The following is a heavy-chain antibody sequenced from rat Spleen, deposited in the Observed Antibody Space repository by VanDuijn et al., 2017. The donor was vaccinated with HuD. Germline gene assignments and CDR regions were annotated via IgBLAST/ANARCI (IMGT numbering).Heavy chain of an antibody. V-gene: IGHV2-41*01. CDR2: IWTVGGT. CDR1: GFSLTSYN. J-gene: IGHJ3*01. D-gene: IGHD1-4*01. Sequence: QVQLKESGPGLVQSSQTLSLTCPVAGFSLTSYNVHWVRQPPGNGLEWMGVIWTVGGTLYNSALKSRLSISKDTSKSQVFLKMNSLQTEDTATYYCARDENGYVNLWFAYWGQGTLVTVSS. CDR3: ARDENGYVNLWFAY.